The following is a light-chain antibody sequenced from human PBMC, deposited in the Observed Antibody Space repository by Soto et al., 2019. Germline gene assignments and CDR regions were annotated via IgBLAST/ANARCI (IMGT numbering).Light chain of an antibody. CDR1: QTISSW. CDR2: KAS. V-gene: IGKV1-5*03. J-gene: IGKJ1*01. CDR3: QHYNSYSEA. Sequence: DIQMTQSPSTLSGSVGDRVTITCRARQTISSWLAWYQQKPGKALKLLIYKASTLKSGVPSRFSGSGSGTEFTLTISSLQPDDFATYYRQHYNSYSEAFGQGTK.